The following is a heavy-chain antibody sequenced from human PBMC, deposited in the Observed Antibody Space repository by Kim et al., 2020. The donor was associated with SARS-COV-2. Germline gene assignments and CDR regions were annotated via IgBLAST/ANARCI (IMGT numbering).Heavy chain of an antibody. CDR1: GFTFSDYY. D-gene: IGHD3-22*01. CDR3: ARPLSATYYYDSSGYYYGY. CDR2: ISSSRSDK. V-gene: IGHV3-11*03. Sequence: GGSLRLSCAASGFTFSDYYMSWIRQAPGKGLEWVSYISSSRSDKNYEDSVKGRFTISRDNAKNSLYLQMNSLRAEDTAVYYCARPLSATYYYDSSGYYYGYWGQRTLVTVSS. J-gene: IGHJ4*02.